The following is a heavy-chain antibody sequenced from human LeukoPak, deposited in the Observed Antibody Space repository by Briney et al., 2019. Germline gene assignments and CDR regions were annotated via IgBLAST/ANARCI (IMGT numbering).Heavy chain of an antibody. CDR2: INHSGST. D-gene: IGHD2-21*02. J-gene: IGHJ4*02. CDR1: GGSFSGYY. Sequence: SETLSLTCAVYGGSFSGYYWSWIRQPPGKGLEWIGEINHSGSTNYNPSLKSRVTISVDTSKNQFSLKLSSVTAADTAVYYCARTYCGGDCYWDFDYWGQGTLVTVSS. V-gene: IGHV4-34*01. CDR3: ARTYCGGDCYWDFDY.